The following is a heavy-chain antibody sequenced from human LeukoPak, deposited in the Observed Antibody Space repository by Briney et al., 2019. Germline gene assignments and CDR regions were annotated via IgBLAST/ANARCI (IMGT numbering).Heavy chain of an antibody. CDR3: ARQGDGYNPFNY. Sequence: PSETVCPTCTVSGGSISSYYWSWIRQPPGKGLEWIGYIYYRGSTNYNPSLKTRVTISINTSKNQFSLKLSSVTAADTAVYYCARQGDGYNPFNYWGQGTLFTVSS. CDR2: IYYRGST. V-gene: IGHV4-59*08. D-gene: IGHD5-24*01. CDR1: GGSISSYY. J-gene: IGHJ4*02.